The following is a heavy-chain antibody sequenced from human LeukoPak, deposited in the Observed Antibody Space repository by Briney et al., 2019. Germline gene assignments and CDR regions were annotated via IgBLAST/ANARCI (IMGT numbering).Heavy chain of an antibody. CDR1: GGSINSGDYY. Sequence: SETLSLTCTVSGGSINSGDYYGSWIRQPPGKGLEWIGYIYYSGSTYYNPSLKSRVTILVDTSKNQFSLKLSSVTAADTAVYYCARAVYSGYDFYGMDVWGQGTTVTVSS. V-gene: IGHV4-30-4*01. CDR3: ARAVYSGYDFYGMDV. D-gene: IGHD5-12*01. J-gene: IGHJ6*02. CDR2: IYYSGST.